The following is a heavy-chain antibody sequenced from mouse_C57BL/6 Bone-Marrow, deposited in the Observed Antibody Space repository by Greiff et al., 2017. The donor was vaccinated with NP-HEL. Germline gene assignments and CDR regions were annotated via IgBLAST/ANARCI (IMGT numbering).Heavy chain of an antibody. D-gene: IGHD2-4*01. J-gene: IGHJ1*03. CDR3: ARNGDYGWYFDV. CDR2: ILPSIGRT. V-gene: IGHV15-2*01. CDR1: SSSVFPLSY. Sequence: EQRRPAASVKLSFPSFSSSVFPLSYIIFLRQKPGHGFEWIGGILPSIGRTIYGEKFEDKATLDADTLSNTAYLELNSLTSEDSAIYYCARNGDYGWYFDVWGTGTTVTVSS.